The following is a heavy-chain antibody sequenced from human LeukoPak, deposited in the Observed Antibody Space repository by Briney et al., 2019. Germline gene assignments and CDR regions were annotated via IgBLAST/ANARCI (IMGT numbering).Heavy chain of an antibody. D-gene: IGHD3-22*01. V-gene: IGHV3-7*01. J-gene: IGHJ4*02. Sequence: GGSLRLSCAASGFTFSSYWMSWVRQAPGKGLEWVANIKQDESEKYYVDSVKGRFTISRDNAKNSLYLQMNSLRAEDTAVYYCARESYYYDSSGPRERDYWGQGTLVTVSS. CDR1: GFTFSSYW. CDR2: IKQDESEK. CDR3: ARESYYYDSSGPRERDY.